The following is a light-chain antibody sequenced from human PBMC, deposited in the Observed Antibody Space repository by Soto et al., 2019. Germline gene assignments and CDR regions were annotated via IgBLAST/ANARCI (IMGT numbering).Light chain of an antibody. CDR1: QSISSW. CDR2: QTS. V-gene: IGKV1-5*03. CDR3: QQYKSYSRT. J-gene: IGKJ1*01. Sequence: DIQMTQSPSTLSASVGDRVTITCRASQSISSWLAWYQQKPGKAPNLLISQTSNLESGVPSRFSGSGSGTEFTLTISSLQPDDFASYYCQQYKSYSRTFGQGSKVEVK.